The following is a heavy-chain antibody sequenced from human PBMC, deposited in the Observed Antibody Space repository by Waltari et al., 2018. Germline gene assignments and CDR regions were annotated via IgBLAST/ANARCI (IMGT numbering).Heavy chain of an antibody. CDR1: GYSFTSYW. V-gene: IGHV5-51*01. D-gene: IGHD3-22*01. J-gene: IGHJ4*02. Sequence: EVQLVQSGAEVKKPGESLKISCKGSGYSFTSYWIGWVRQMPGKGLEWMGSIYPGGPGTGYGPSYQGKFTSAADKSISTAYLQWSSLKASDTAMYYWARHPEGGLTRLTPDYWGQGTLVTVSS. CDR2: IYPGGPGT. CDR3: ARHPEGGLTRLTPDY.